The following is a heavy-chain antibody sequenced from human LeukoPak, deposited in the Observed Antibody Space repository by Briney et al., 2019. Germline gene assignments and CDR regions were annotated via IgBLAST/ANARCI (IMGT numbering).Heavy chain of an antibody. CDR1: GFTFSSYA. CDR3: ARALRYCSSTSCYTDYGAFDI. Sequence: GGSLRLSCAASGFTFSSYAMSWVRQAPGKGLEWVSAISGSGGSTYYADSVTGRFTISRDNSKNTLYLQMNSLRAEDTAVYYCARALRYCSSTSCYTDYGAFDIWGQGTMVTVSS. J-gene: IGHJ3*02. CDR2: ISGSGGST. V-gene: IGHV3-23*01. D-gene: IGHD2-2*02.